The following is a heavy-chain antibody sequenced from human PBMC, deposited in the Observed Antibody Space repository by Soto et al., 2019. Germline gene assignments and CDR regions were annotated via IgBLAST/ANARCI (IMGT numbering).Heavy chain of an antibody. V-gene: IGHV4-59*01. CDR2: ISYSGST. Sequence: SETLSLTCTVSGGSISSYYWSWIRQPPGKRLEWIGYISYSGSTNYNPSLKSRVTISIDTSKNQFFLKLSSVTAADTAVYYCARQTTVTAFFDIWGQGTMVTVSS. CDR1: GGSISSYY. CDR3: ARQTTVTAFFDI. D-gene: IGHD4-17*01. J-gene: IGHJ3*02.